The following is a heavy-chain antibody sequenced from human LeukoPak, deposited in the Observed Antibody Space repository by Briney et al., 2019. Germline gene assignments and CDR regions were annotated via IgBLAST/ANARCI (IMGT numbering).Heavy chain of an antibody. CDR2: VHLDGRT. V-gene: IGHV4-4*02. J-gene: IGHJ4*02. D-gene: IGHD3-22*01. Sequence: PSETLTLTCGVSGGSVTSTNWWTWVRQPPGKGLEWIGEVHLDGRTNYNPSLKSRVTISVDTSKNQFSLKLSSVTAADTAVYYCARSNSSGYPFVDWGQGTLVTVSS. CDR3: ARSNSSGYPFVD. CDR1: GGSVTSTNW.